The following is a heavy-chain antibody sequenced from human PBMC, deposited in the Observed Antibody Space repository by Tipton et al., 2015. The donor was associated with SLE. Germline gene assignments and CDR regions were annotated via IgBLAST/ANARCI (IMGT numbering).Heavy chain of an antibody. V-gene: IGHV3-23*01. D-gene: IGHD1-26*01. CDR1: GFTLSSYG. J-gene: IGHJ4*02. Sequence: SLRLSCAASGFTLSSYGMSWVRQSPGKGLEWVSGIRGTGDSTYYADSVKGRFTISRDNAKNSLVLQMNSLRAEDTAVYYCARDRTLDSGTYSGLLNDYWGQGTLVTVSS. CDR2: IRGTGDST. CDR3: ARDRTLDSGTYSGLLNDY.